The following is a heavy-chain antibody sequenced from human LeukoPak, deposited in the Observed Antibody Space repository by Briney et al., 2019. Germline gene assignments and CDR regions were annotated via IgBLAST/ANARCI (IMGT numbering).Heavy chain of an antibody. Sequence: PSEPLSLTCAVYGGSFSGYYWSWIRQPPGKGLEWIGEINHSGSTNYNPSLKSRVTISVDTSKNQFSLKLSSVTAADTAVYYCARGPYGYDYVWGSYRYTSFDYWGQGTLVTVSS. CDR2: INHSGST. CDR1: GGSFSGYY. V-gene: IGHV4-34*01. D-gene: IGHD3-16*02. CDR3: ARGPYGYDYVWGSYRYTSFDY. J-gene: IGHJ4*02.